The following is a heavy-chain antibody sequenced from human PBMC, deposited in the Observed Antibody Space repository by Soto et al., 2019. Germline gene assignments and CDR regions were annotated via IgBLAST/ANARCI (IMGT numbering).Heavy chain of an antibody. Sequence: EVQLVESGGGLVQPGGSLRLSCAASGFTFSSYSMNWVRQAPGKGLEWVSYISSSSSTIYYADSVKGRFTISRDNAKNSRYLQMNSLRAEDTAVYYCAREAATLNWFDPWGQGTLVTGSS. CDR1: GFTFSSYS. CDR2: ISSSSSTI. V-gene: IGHV3-48*01. J-gene: IGHJ5*02. D-gene: IGHD6-25*01. CDR3: AREAATLNWFDP.